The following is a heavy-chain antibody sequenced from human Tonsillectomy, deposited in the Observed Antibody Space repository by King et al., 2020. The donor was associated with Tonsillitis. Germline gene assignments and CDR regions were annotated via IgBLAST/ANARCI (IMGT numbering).Heavy chain of an antibody. CDR2: MNPNHGHV. V-gene: IGHV1-8*02. D-gene: IGHD5-12*01. CDR1: GYTFISYD. CDR3: VRGRGYGGMYGPSKFDI. J-gene: IGHJ3*02. Sequence: VQLVESGAAVKTPGASVQVSCKASGYTFISYDITWLRPATGQGLEWMGWMNPNHGHVGYAQKFQGRVTMTRPPSITTAYMELTDLRSEDTGVYYCVRGRGYGGMYGPSKFDIGGQGTMVTVAS.